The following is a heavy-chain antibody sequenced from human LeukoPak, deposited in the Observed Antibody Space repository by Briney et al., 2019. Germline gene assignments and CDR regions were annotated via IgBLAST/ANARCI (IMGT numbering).Heavy chain of an antibody. D-gene: IGHD6-13*01. CDR2: IDWDDDK. J-gene: IGHJ3*02. Sequence: SGPTLVKPTQTLTLTCTFSGFSLSTSGMCVSWIRQPPGKALEWLARIDWDDDKYYSTSLKTRLTISKGTSKNQVVLTMTNMDPVDTATYYCARISHNNIWSYAFDIWGQGTMVTVSS. V-gene: IGHV2-70*11. CDR3: ARISHNNIWSYAFDI. CDR1: GFSLSTSGMC.